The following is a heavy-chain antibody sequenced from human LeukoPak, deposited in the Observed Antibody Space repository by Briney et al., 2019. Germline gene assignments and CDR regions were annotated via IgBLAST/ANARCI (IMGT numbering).Heavy chain of an antibody. V-gene: IGHV1-18*01. J-gene: IGHJ4*02. CDR3: ARVPTTTYYYDSSGYPFDY. Sequence: ASVKVSCKASGYTFTSYGISWVRQAPGRGLEWMGWISAYNGNTNYAQKLRGRVTMTTDTSTSTAYMELRSLRSDDTAVYYCARVPTTTYYYDSSGYPFDYWGQGTLVTVSS. CDR2: ISAYNGNT. D-gene: IGHD3-22*01. CDR1: GYTFTSYG.